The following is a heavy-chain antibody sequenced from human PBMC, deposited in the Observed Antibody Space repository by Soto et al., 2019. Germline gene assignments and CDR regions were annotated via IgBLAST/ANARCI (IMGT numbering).Heavy chain of an antibody. V-gene: IGHV4-59*01. Sequence: SETLSLTCTVSGGSISSYYWSWIRQPPGKGLEWIGYIYYSGSTNYNPSLKSRVTISVDTSKNQFSLKLSSVTAADTAVYYCARALNQDHYDFWSGYPKYYFDYWGQGTLVTVSS. CDR1: GGSISSYY. J-gene: IGHJ4*02. D-gene: IGHD3-3*01. CDR2: IYYSGST. CDR3: ARALNQDHYDFWSGYPKYYFDY.